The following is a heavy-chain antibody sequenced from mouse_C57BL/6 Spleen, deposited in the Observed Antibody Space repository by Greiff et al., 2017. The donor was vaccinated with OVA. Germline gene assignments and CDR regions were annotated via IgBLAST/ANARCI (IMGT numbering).Heavy chain of an antibody. CDR1: GFSLTSYG. CDR2: IWSGGST. CDR3: AKRMDGSYAMDY. J-gene: IGHJ4*01. V-gene: IGHV2-4*01. Sequence: VQLQESGPGLVQPSQSLSITCTASGFSLTSYGVHWVRQPPGKGLEWLGVIWSGGSTDYYAAFISRLSISKDNSKSQVFFKMNSLQADDTAIYDWAKRMDGSYAMDYWGQGTSVTVSS. D-gene: IGHD2-3*01.